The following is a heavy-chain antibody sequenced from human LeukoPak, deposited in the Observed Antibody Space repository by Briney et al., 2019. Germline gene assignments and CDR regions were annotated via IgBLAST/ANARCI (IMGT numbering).Heavy chain of an antibody. D-gene: IGHD3-10*01. CDR3: ARDLSGSLYFDY. CDR2: LYISGST. V-gene: IGHV4-4*07. CDR1: GASISSYY. J-gene: IGHJ4*02. Sequence: SETLSLTCTVSGASISSYYYNWIRQTAGRGLEWIGRLYISGSTDYNPSLKSRVTISVDTSNSQFSLNLNSVTAADTAVYFCARDLSGSLYFDYWGQGVLVTVSS.